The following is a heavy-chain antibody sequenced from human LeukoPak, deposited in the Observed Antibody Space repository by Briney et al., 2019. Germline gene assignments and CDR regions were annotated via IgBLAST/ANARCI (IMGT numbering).Heavy chain of an antibody. V-gene: IGHV1-69*06. J-gene: IGHJ4*02. Sequence: SVKVSCKASGGTFSSYAISWVRQAPGQGLEWMGGIIPIFGTANYAQKFQGRVTITADKSTSTAYMELSSLRSEDTAVYYCARIGWDYYGSGSYGLFDYWGQGTLVTVSS. CDR2: IIPIFGTA. CDR3: ARIGWDYYGSGSYGLFDY. CDR1: GGTFSSYA. D-gene: IGHD3-10*01.